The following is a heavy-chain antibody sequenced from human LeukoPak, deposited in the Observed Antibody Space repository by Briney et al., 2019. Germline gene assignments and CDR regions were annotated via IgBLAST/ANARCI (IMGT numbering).Heavy chain of an antibody. CDR2: ISNSGST. J-gene: IGHJ6*03. CDR1: GASISSNTYY. CDR3: ARHVSAYSSGLPYYMDV. V-gene: IGHV4-39*07. Sequence: SETLSLTCTVSGASISSNTYYWGWVRQPPGKGLEWIGYISNSGSTYYNPSLKSRVTISVDTSKTQFSLRLSSVTAADTAVYYCARHVSAYSSGLPYYMDVWGKGTTVTVSS. D-gene: IGHD6-19*01.